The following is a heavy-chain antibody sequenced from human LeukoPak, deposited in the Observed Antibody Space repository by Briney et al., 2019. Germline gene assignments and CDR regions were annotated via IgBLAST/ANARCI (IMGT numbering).Heavy chain of an antibody. D-gene: IGHD2-2*01. CDR1: GGSISSSNW. Sequence: PSETLSLTCAVSGGSISSSNWWSWVRQPPGKGLEWIGEIYHSGSTNYNPSLKSRVTISVDKSKNQFSLKLSSVTAADTAVYYCAQSRVVPAANNAFDIWGQGTMVTVSS. V-gene: IGHV4-4*02. J-gene: IGHJ3*02. CDR2: IYHSGST. CDR3: AQSRVVPAANNAFDI.